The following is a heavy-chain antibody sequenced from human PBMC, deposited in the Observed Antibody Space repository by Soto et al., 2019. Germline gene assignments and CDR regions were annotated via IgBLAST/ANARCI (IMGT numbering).Heavy chain of an antibody. Sequence: TGGSLRLSCAASGFTFSSYAMSWVRQAPGKGLEWVSAISGSGGSTYYADSVKGRFTISRDNSKNTLYLQMNSLRAEDTAVYYCAKHLPVLRYFDWSFYGMDVWGQGTTVTVSS. CDR3: AKHLPVLRYFDWSFYGMDV. J-gene: IGHJ6*02. CDR1: GFTFSSYA. V-gene: IGHV3-23*01. CDR2: ISGSGGST. D-gene: IGHD3-9*01.